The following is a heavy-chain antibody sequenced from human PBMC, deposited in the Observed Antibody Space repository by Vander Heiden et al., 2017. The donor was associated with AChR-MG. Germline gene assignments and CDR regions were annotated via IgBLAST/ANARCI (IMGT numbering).Heavy chain of an antibody. Sequence: QVQLQQSGPGLVKPSQTLSLTCAISGDSVSSNSAAWNWIRQSPSRGLEWLGRTYYRSKWYNDYAVSVKSRITINPDTSKNQFSLQLNSVTPEDTAVYYCARDGGEGDYGDYEGPNPFDYWGQGTLVTVSS. J-gene: IGHJ4*02. CDR2: TYYRSKWYN. CDR1: GDSVSSNSAA. D-gene: IGHD4-17*01. CDR3: ARDGGEGDYGDYEGPNPFDY. V-gene: IGHV6-1*01.